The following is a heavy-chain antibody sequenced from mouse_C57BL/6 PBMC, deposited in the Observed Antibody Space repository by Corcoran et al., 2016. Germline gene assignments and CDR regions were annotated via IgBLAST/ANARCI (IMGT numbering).Heavy chain of an antibody. CDR3: ARSGYDYPFDY. J-gene: IGHJ2*01. CDR1: GYTFTDYY. V-gene: IGHV1-26*01. Sequence: EVQLQQSGPELVKPGASVKISCKASGYTFTDYYMNWVKQSHGKSLEWIGDINPNNGGTSYNQKFKGKATLTVDKSSSTAYMELRSLTSEDSAVYYCARSGYDYPFDYWGQGTTLTVSS. CDR2: INPNNGGT. D-gene: IGHD2-4*01.